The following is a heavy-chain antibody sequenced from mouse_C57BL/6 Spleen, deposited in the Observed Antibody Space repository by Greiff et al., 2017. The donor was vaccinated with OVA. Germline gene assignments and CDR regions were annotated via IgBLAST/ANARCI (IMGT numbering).Heavy chain of an antibody. CDR2: INPYNGGT. V-gene: IGHV1-19*01. Sequence: EVKLQESGPVLVKPGASVKMSCKASGYTFTDYYMNWVKQSHGKSLEWIGVINPYNGGTSYNQKFKGKATLTVDKSSSTAYMELNSLTSEDSAVYYCARGIDYCYGSSQAMDYWGQGTSVTVSS. CDR1: GYTFTDYY. CDR3: ARGIDYCYGSSQAMDY. J-gene: IGHJ4*01. D-gene: IGHD1-1*01.